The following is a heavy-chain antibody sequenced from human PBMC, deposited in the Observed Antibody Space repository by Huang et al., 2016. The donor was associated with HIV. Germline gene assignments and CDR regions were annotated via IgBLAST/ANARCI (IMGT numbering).Heavy chain of an antibody. J-gene: IGHJ6*03. CDR1: GFSFTSYD. V-gene: IGHV3-30*03. CDR3: LPAGHVSHYYYMDV. Sequence: QGQLVESGGGVVQPGRSLRLSCAASGFSFTSYDMQWVRQVTWKGLDWVSVVSNEVNEKYYADSVKGRFTISRDNFKITLYLQMNSLRTGDTAVYFCLPAGHVSHYYYMDVWGKGTTVIVSS. CDR2: VSNEVNEK.